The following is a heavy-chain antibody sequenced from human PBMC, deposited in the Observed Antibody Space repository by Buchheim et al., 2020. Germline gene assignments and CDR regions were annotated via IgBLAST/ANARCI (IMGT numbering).Heavy chain of an antibody. CDR2: ISYDASYT. V-gene: IGHV3-33*01. CDR3: ARINLDSSGWYALDY. Sequence: QVQLVESGGGVVQPGRSLRLSCAASGFAFNTYGMHWVRQAPGKGLEWVAFISYDASYTSYEDSVKGRFTISRDNSKNTLFLQINDLRTEDTALYYCARINLDSSGWYALDYWGQGTL. J-gene: IGHJ4*02. D-gene: IGHD6-19*01. CDR1: GFAFNTYG.